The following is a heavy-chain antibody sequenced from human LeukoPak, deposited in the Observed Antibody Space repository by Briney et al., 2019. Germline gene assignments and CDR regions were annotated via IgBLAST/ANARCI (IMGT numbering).Heavy chain of an antibody. J-gene: IGHJ5*02. V-gene: IGHV3-11*01. CDR2: ISSSGNTI. Sequence: GGSLRLSCAASGFTFSDQYMSWIRQAPGKGLEWVSYISSSGNTIYNADSVKGRFTISRDNAKNSLYLQMNSLRAEDTAIYYCARLLSNWFDPWGQGTLVTVSS. CDR1: GFTFSDQY. D-gene: IGHD1-26*01. CDR3: ARLLSNWFDP.